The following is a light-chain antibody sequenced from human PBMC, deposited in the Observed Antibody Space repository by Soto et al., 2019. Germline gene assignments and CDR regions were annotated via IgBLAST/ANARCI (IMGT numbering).Light chain of an antibody. CDR1: QSVSSY. J-gene: IGKJ4*01. CDR3: PQRSNWPGLT. V-gene: IGKV3-11*01. CDR2: DAS. Sequence: EIVLTQSPATLSLSPGERATLSCRASQSVSSYLAWYQQKPGQAPRLLIYDASNRATGIPARFSGSGSGTDFTLTISSLEPDDFAVYYCPQRSNWPGLTLGGGTQVEIK.